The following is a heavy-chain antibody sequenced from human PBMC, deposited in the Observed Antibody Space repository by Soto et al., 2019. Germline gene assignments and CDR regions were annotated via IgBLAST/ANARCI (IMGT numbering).Heavy chain of an antibody. CDR2: IGPESGAT. CDR3: GRGRSGQIVVFY. CDR1: GYTFTGHY. V-gene: IGHV1-2*02. J-gene: IGHJ4*02. D-gene: IGHD1-26*01. Sequence: ASVKVSCKTSGYTFTGHYIHWVRQAPEQGPEWMGEIGPESGATRYAQRFQGRVTMTRDMSITTVYMELNNLSPDDTAVYYCGRGRSGQIVVFYWGQGTPVTSPQ.